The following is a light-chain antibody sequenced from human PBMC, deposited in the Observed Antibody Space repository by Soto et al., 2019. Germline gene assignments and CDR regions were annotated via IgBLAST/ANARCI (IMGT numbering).Light chain of an antibody. V-gene: IGKV3-20*01. CDR2: GAS. Sequence: EIVLTQSPGTLSLSPGERATLSCRASQTISNTFLAWYQQKPGQGPRLLIFGASSRATGIPDRFSGSGSGTDFTLTISRLEPEDFAVYYCQLFDSSRTFGQGTKVDIK. J-gene: IGKJ1*01. CDR1: QTISNTF. CDR3: QLFDSSRT.